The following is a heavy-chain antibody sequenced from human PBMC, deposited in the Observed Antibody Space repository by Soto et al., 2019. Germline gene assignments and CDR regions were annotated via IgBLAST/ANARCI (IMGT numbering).Heavy chain of an antibody. D-gene: IGHD6-19*01. Sequence: GGSLSLSCAASGFTFSSYAMSWVRQAPGKGLEWVAVISYDGSNKYYADSVKGRFTISRDNSKNTLYLQMNSLRAEDTAVYYCAGTSSGWYDPFDYWGQGTLVTVSS. CDR1: GFTFSSYA. CDR2: ISYDGSNK. J-gene: IGHJ4*02. CDR3: AGTSSGWYDPFDY. V-gene: IGHV3-30*19.